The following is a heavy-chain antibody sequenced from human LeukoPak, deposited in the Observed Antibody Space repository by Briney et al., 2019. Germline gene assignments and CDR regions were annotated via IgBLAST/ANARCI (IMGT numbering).Heavy chain of an antibody. J-gene: IGHJ4*02. CDR3: ARVWGAGGDPIWFGELSSNYFDY. Sequence: PGGSLRLSCAASGFTFDDYTMHWVRQAPGKGLEWVSLISWDGGSTYYADSVKGRFTISRDNSKNSLYLQMNSLRTEDTALYYCARVWGAGGDPIWFGELSSNYFDYWGQGTLVTVSS. D-gene: IGHD3-10*01. V-gene: IGHV3-43*01. CDR2: ISWDGGST. CDR1: GFTFDDYT.